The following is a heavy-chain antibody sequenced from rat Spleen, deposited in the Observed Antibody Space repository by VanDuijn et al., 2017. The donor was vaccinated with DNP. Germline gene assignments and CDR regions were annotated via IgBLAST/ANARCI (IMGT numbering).Heavy chain of an antibody. CDR2: ITGSGGGT. V-gene: IGHV5-31*01. J-gene: IGHJ2*01. Sequence: EVQLVESGGDLVQPGRSLKLSCVAFGFTFNDYWMAWIRQVPGKGLEWLGAITGSGGGTYYSGSVKGRFTISRDNAKNTLYLQMNSLRSEDTATYYCARLDITMMASYWGQGVMVTVSS. D-gene: IGHD1-12*02. CDR1: GFTFNDYW. CDR3: ARLDITMMASY.